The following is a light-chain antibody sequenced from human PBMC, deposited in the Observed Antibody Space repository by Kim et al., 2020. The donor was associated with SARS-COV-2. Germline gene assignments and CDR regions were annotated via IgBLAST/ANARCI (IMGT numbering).Light chain of an antibody. CDR3: QHYDNWPLT. J-gene: IGKJ4*01. V-gene: IGKV3-15*01. CDR2: SAS. Sequence: EIVMTQSTATLSVSPGERATLYCRASESVHNSLAWYQQRPGQAPRLLIYSASSRATGIPARFSGSGFGTDFSLTIGSLQSEDVAVYYCQHYDNWPLTFGGGTKVDIK. CDR1: ESVHNS.